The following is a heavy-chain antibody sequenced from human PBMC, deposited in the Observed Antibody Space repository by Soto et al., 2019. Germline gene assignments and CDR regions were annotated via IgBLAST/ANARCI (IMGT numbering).Heavy chain of an antibody. Sequence: QVQLVQSGAEVKKPGASVKVSCKASGYTFTNYDINWVRQAPGQGLEWMGWMNPNSDDTGYAQKFQDRVTMTRDTSISTAYMELSSLRSEDTAVYYCARGRHSHLDQGSAYWGQGSLVIVSS. J-gene: IGHJ4*02. CDR2: MNPNSDDT. D-gene: IGHD1-1*01. CDR3: ARGRHSHLDQGSAY. CDR1: GYTFTNYD. V-gene: IGHV1-8*01.